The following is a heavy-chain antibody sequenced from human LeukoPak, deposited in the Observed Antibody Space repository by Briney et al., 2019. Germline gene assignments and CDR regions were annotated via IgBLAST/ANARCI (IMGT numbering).Heavy chain of an antibody. V-gene: IGHV4-59*01. CDR1: GGSISSYY. CDR2: IYYSGST. J-gene: IGHJ4*02. D-gene: IGHD6-13*01. Sequence: SETLSLTCTVSGGSISSYYWSWIRQPPGKGLEWIGYIYYSGSTNYNPSLKSRVTISVDTSKNQFSLKLSSVTAADTAVYYCAALKYSSSWFLTGAVDYWGQGTLVTVSS. CDR3: AALKYSSSWFLTGAVDY.